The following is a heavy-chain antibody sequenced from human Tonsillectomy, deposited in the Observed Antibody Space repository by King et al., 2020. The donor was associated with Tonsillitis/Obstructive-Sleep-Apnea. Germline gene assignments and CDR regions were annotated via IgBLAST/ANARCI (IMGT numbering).Heavy chain of an antibody. V-gene: IGHV4-59*01. Sequence: QLQESGPGLVRPSETLSLTCTVSGGSISSYYWSWSRQPPGKGLEWIGYIHYSGSTKYNPALKSRVTISVDTSKNQFSLKLSSVTAADTAVYYCARSYGSGSYFDYWGQGALVSVSS. CDR2: IHYSGST. J-gene: IGHJ4*02. D-gene: IGHD3-10*01. CDR1: GGSISSYY. CDR3: ARSYGSGSYFDY.